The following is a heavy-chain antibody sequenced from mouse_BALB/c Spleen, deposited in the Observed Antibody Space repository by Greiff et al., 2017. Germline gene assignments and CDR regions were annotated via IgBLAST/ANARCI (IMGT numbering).Heavy chain of an antibody. CDR2: IDPFNGGT. Sequence: VQLQQSGPELMKPGASVKISCKASGYSFTSYYMHWVKQSHGKSLEWIGYIDPFNGGTSYNQKFKGKATLTVDKSSSTAYMHLSSLTSEDSAVYYCARKGWLLRGFDYWGQGTTLTVSS. V-gene: IGHV1S135*01. CDR3: ARKGWLLRGFDY. J-gene: IGHJ2*01. D-gene: IGHD2-3*01. CDR1: GYSFTSYY.